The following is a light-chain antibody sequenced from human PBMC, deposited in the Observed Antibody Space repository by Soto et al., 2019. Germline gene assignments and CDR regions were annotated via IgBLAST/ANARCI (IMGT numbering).Light chain of an antibody. CDR3: QQYGSSRT. CDR1: QSVSSNY. Sequence: EIVLTQSPGTLSLSPGERATLSCRASQSVSSNYLAWYQQKPGQAPRLLIYGASSRATGIPDRFSGSGSGTDFPLTISRLEPEDFSVYYWQQYGSSRTFGQGTRLEIK. CDR2: GAS. J-gene: IGKJ5*01. V-gene: IGKV3-20*01.